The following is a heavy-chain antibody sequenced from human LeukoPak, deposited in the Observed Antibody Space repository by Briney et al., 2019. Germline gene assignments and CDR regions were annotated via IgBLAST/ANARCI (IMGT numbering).Heavy chain of an antibody. CDR2: IYTSGST. D-gene: IGHD4-23*01. CDR1: GGSISSSSYY. CDR3: ARVTYGGNSLGMDV. Sequence: PSETLSLTCTVSGGSISSSSYYWSWIRQPAGKGLEWIGRIYTSGSTNYNPSLKSRVTMSVDTSKNQFSLKLSSVTAADTAVYYCARVTYGGNSLGMDVWGKGTTVTVSS. J-gene: IGHJ6*03. V-gene: IGHV4-61*02.